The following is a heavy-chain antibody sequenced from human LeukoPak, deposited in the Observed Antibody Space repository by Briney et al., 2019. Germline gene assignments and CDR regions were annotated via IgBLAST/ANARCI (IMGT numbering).Heavy chain of an antibody. CDR3: ARQGGSPDWFDP. Sequence: SETLSLTCTVSGGSIRSAAYYWGWIRQPPGKGLEWIGNIYYSGSTYYNPSLKGRVTISVDTSKNQFSLKVRSVTAADTAVYYCARQGGSPDWFDPWGQGTLVTVFS. CDR2: IYYSGST. CDR1: GGSIRSAAYY. V-gene: IGHV4-39*01. J-gene: IGHJ5*02. D-gene: IGHD1-26*01.